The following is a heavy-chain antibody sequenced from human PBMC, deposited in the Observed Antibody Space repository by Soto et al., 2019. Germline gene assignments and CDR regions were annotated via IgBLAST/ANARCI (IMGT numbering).Heavy chain of an antibody. CDR3: ARLLRGSSSSWADY. Sequence: TSETLSLTCTVSGGSISSSSYYRGWIRQPPGKGLEWIGSIYYSGSTYYNPSLKSRVTISVDTSKNQFSLKLSSVTAADTAVYYCARLLRGSSSSWADYWGQGTLVTVSS. D-gene: IGHD6-6*01. CDR1: GGSISSSSYY. J-gene: IGHJ4*02. V-gene: IGHV4-39*01. CDR2: IYYSGST.